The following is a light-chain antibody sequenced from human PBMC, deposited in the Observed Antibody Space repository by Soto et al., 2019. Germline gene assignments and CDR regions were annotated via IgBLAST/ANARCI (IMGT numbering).Light chain of an antibody. CDR2: AAS. J-gene: IGKJ4*01. CDR1: QYIGRY. Sequence: DIQMTQSPSSLSASVVDRCTITFRAGQYIGRYLNWYQQKPGKAPKLLIYAASSLHSGVPSRFSGSGSGTDFTLTISSLQPEDFATYSCQQTYRTPLTFGGGTKVDI. CDR3: QQTYRTPLT. V-gene: IGKV1-39*01.